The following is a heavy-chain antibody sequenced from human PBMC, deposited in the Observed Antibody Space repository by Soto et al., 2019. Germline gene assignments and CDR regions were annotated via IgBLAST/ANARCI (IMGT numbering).Heavy chain of an antibody. J-gene: IGHJ5*02. V-gene: IGHV4-39*01. CDR1: GGSISSSSYY. Sequence: SETLSLTCTVSGGSISSSSYYWGWIRQPPGKGLEWIGSIYYSGSTYYNPSLKSRVTISVDTSKNQFSLKLSSVTAADTAVYYCARRDYGDYINWFDPWGQGTLVTVSS. D-gene: IGHD4-17*01. CDR2: IYYSGST. CDR3: ARRDYGDYINWFDP.